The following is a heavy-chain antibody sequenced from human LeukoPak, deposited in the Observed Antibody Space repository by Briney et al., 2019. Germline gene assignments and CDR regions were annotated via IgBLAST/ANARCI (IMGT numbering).Heavy chain of an antibody. CDR2: ISYSGST. J-gene: IGHJ6*03. D-gene: IGHD3-9*01. V-gene: IGHV4-34*01. CDR3: AKGKAAHYHSVTDEYYYYLDV. CDR1: GYYFSGFY. Sequence: SETLSLACVVDGYYFSGFYWTWIRQAPGKGLEWIGEISYSGSTKYNPTLKSRVTIEVDTSKKQISLNLSSVTAADTAVYYCAKGKAAHYHSVTDEYYYYLDVWGKGTTVIVSS.